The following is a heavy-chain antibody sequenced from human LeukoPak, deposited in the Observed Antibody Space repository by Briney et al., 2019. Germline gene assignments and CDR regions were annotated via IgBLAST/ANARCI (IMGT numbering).Heavy chain of an antibody. Sequence: PGGSLRLSCAASGFTFSSYSMNWVRQAPGKGLEWVSSISSSSSYIYYADSVKGRFTISRDNAKNSLYLQMNSLRAEDTAVYYCARDTVAGKAGDYWGQGTLVTVSS. CDR1: GFTFSSYS. V-gene: IGHV3-21*01. J-gene: IGHJ4*02. CDR2: ISSSSSYI. CDR3: ARDTVAGKAGDY. D-gene: IGHD6-19*01.